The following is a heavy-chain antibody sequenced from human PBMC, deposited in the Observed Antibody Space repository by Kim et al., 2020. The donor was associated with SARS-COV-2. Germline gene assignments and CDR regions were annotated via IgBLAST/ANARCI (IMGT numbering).Heavy chain of an antibody. CDR1: GFAFNHFG. V-gene: IGHV3-33*03. Sequence: GGSLRLSCEASGFAFNHFGIHWVRQTPAKGLEWVAVIWSDGSHNYYADAVKGRFTISRDNAKNTLYLQMNILRADDTATYYCVKDQDEGTSYVFEYWGQGTLVTVSS. J-gene: IGHJ4*02. D-gene: IGHD2-15*01. CDR3: VKDQDEGTSYVFEY. CDR2: IWSDGSHN.